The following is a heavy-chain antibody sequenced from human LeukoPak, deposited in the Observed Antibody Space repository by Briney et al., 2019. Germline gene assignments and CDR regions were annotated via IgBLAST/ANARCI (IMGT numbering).Heavy chain of an antibody. Sequence: AGGSLRLSCAASGFTFSSYSMNWVRQAPGKGLEWVSSISSSSSYIYYADSVKGRFTISRDNAKNSLYLQMNSLRAEDTAVYYCARDCPPYYDFWDPKANNWFDPWGQGTLVTVS. CDR2: ISSSSSYI. CDR3: ARDCPPYYDFWDPKANNWFDP. CDR1: GFTFSSYS. D-gene: IGHD3-3*01. J-gene: IGHJ5*02. V-gene: IGHV3-21*01.